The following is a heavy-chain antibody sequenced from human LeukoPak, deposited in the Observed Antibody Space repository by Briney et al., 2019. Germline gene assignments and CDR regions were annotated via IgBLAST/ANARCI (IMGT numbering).Heavy chain of an antibody. J-gene: IGHJ5*02. Sequence: ASVKVSCKASGYTFTSYDINWVRQATGQGLEWMGWMNPNSGNTGYAQKFQGRVTMTRNTSISTAYMELSSLRSEDTAVYYCARSYDYIWGSYRSCWFDPWGQGTLVTVSS. D-gene: IGHD3-16*01. CDR3: ARSYDYIWGSYRSCWFDP. V-gene: IGHV1-8*01. CDR1: GYTFTSYD. CDR2: MNPNSGNT.